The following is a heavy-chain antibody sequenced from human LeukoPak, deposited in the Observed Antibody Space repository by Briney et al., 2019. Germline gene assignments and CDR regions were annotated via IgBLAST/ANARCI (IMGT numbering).Heavy chain of an antibody. V-gene: IGHV4-34*01. Sequence: SETLSLTCAVYGGSFSGYYWSWLRQPPGKGLEWIGEIDHSGSTNYNPSLTSRVTISVDTSKNQFSLKLSSVTAADTAKYYCATDKGPYSGSWYPNWFDHWGQGTLVTVSS. J-gene: IGHJ5*02. CDR3: ATDKGPYSGSWYPNWFDH. D-gene: IGHD6-13*01. CDR1: GGSFSGYY. CDR2: IDHSGST.